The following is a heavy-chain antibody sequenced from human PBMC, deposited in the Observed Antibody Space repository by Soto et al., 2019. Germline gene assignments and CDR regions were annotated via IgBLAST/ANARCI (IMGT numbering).Heavy chain of an antibody. V-gene: IGHV4-31*03. CDR3: ARTQNYCSGGSCKHYYGMDV. CDR1: GGSISSGGYY. J-gene: IGHJ6*02. CDR2: IYYSGST. D-gene: IGHD2-15*01. Sequence: SETLSLTCTVSGGSISSGGYYWSWIRQHPGKGLEWIGYIYYSGSTYYNPSLKSRVTISVDTSKNQFSLKLSSVTAADTAVYYCARTQNYCSGGSCKHYYGMDVWGQGTTVTVS.